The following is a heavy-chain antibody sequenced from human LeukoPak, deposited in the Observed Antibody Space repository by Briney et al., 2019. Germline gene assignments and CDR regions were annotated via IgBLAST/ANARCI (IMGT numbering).Heavy chain of an antibody. D-gene: IGHD3-10*01. V-gene: IGHV4-39*07. CDR1: GGSISSGSYY. J-gene: IGHJ5*02. CDR2: IYFSGST. Sequence: SETLSLTCTVSGGSISSGSYYWGWIRQPPGKGLEWIGSIYFSGSTYYNPSLKSRVTISVDTSKNQFSLKLSSVTAADTAVYYCARVGASLLNWFDPWGQGTLVTVSS. CDR3: ARVGASLLNWFDP.